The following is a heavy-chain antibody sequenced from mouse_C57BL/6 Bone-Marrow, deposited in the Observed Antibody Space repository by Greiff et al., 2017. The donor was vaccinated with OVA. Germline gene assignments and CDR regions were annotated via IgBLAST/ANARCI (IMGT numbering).Heavy chain of an antibody. Sequence: QVQLQQPGAELVMPGASVKLSCKASGYTFTSYWMHWVKQRPGQGLEWIGEIDPSDSYTNYNQKFKGKSTLTVDKSSSTAYMQLSSLTSEDSAVYYFARESDYDEAMDYWGQGTSVTVSS. CDR3: ARESDYDEAMDY. J-gene: IGHJ4*01. D-gene: IGHD2-4*01. CDR2: IDPSDSYT. CDR1: GYTFTSYW. V-gene: IGHV1-69*01.